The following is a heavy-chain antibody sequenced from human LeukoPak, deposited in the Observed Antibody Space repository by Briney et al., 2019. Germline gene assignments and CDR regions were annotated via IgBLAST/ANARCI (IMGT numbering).Heavy chain of an antibody. D-gene: IGHD3-3*01. Sequence: GGSLRLSCAASGFTFSDYYMSWIRQAPGKGLEWVSYISSSGTTIYYADSVKGRFTISRDNAKNSLYLQMNSLRAEDTAVYYCAGGGYDFWSGYHYMDVWGKGTTVTVSS. CDR1: GFTFSDYY. CDR2: ISSSGTTI. J-gene: IGHJ6*03. V-gene: IGHV3-11*04. CDR3: AGGGYDFWSGYHYMDV.